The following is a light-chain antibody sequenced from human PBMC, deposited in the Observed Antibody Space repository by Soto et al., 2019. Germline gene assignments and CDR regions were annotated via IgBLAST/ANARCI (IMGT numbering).Light chain of an antibody. CDR2: DTS. J-gene: IGLJ2*01. V-gene: IGLV7-46*01. CDR3: LLSYSGARLVV. Sequence: QAVVTQEPSLTVSPGGTVTLTCGSSTGAVTSGHYPYWFQQKPGQAPRTLIYDTSNKHSWTPARFSGSLLGGKAALTLSGEQPEDEAEYYCLLSYSGARLVVFGGGTKLTVL. CDR1: TGAVTSGHY.